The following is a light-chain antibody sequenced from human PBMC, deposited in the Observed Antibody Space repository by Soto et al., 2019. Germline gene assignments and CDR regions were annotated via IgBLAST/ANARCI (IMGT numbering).Light chain of an antibody. CDR1: QSVSSY. Sequence: EIVLTQSPTTLALSPGGRANLSCRASQSVSSYLAWYQQKPGQAPRLLIYDTSNRATGIPARLSGSGSGTDFTLTISRMEPEDFAVYYCQQYGSPITFGHGTRLEIK. J-gene: IGKJ5*01. V-gene: IGKV3-11*01. CDR2: DTS. CDR3: QQYGSPIT.